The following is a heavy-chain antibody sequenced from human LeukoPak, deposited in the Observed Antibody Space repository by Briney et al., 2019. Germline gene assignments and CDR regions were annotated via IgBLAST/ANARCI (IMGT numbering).Heavy chain of an antibody. CDR3: ARVSSGATTVDY. CDR2: IYHSGST. J-gene: IGHJ4*02. Sequence: SETLSLTCAVSGGSISSSNWWSWVRQPPGKGLEWIGEIYHSGSTNYNPSLKSRVTIPVDKSKNQFSLKPSSVTAADTAVYYCARVSSGATTVDYWGQGTLVTVSS. CDR1: GGSISSSNW. V-gene: IGHV4-4*02. D-gene: IGHD1-26*01.